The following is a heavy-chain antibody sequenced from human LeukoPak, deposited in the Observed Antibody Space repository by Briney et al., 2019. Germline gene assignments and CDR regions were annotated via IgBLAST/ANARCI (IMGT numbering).Heavy chain of an antibody. CDR2: INHSGST. Sequence: SETLSLTCAVYGGSFSGYYWSWIRQPPGKGLEWIGEINHSGSTNYNPSLKSRVTISVDTSKNQFSLKLSSVTAADTAVHYCVGSGGYDYGDIIDYWGQGTLVTVSS. V-gene: IGHV4-34*01. CDR1: GGSFSGYY. D-gene: IGHD5-12*01. CDR3: VGSGGYDYGDIIDY. J-gene: IGHJ4*02.